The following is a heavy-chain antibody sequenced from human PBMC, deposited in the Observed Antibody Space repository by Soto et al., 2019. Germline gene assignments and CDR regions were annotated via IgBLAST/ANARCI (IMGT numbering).Heavy chain of an antibody. J-gene: IGHJ4*02. CDR3: ARAVGPFDY. Sequence: ESGGGVVQPGRSLRLSCAASVFDFSTYGMHWVRQAPGKGLEWVAVIWYDGSKKYYADSVRGRFIISRDNTKNTQFLQLNSLRDEDTAVYYGARAVGPFDYWGQGTLVTVSS. CDR2: IWYDGSKK. V-gene: IGHV3-33*01. D-gene: IGHD1-26*01. CDR1: VFDFSTYG.